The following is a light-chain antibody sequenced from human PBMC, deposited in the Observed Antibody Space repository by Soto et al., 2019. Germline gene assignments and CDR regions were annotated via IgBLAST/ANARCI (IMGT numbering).Light chain of an antibody. CDR2: INSDGSH. J-gene: IGLJ2*01. Sequence: QPVLSQSPSASASLGASVKLTCTLTPGHSTYAIAWYQQRPGQGPTFLMKINSDGSHTKGAGIPDRFSGSSSGAERYLTISNLQSEDEADYYCQALDAGVVFGGGTKVTVL. CDR3: QALDAGVV. CDR1: PGHSTYA. V-gene: IGLV4-69*01.